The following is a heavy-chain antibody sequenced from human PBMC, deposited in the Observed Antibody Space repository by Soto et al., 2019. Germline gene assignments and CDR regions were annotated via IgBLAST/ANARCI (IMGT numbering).Heavy chain of an antibody. CDR3: ARDLRMYSSALSFNY. Sequence: ASVKVSCKASGYTFTSYAMHWVRQAPGQRLEWMGWINAGNGNTKYSQKFQGRVTITRDTSASTAYMELSSLRSEDTAVYYCARDLRMYSSALSFNYWGQGTLVTVSS. CDR1: GYTFTSYA. V-gene: IGHV1-3*01. CDR2: INAGNGNT. J-gene: IGHJ4*02. D-gene: IGHD6-19*01.